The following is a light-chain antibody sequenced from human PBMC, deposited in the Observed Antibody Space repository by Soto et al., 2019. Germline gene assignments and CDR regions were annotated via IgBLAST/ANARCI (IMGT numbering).Light chain of an antibody. CDR2: DVF. CDR3: GIFATFRTL. CDR1: SNDIGGSMS. V-gene: IGLV2-14*03. Sequence: QSALTQPASVSGSPGQSITISCTGTSNDIGGSMSVSWYQQPPGKAPKLLIYDVFNRPSGVSNRFSGSKSGNTASLTISGLQAEDEADYYCGIFATFRTLFGGGTKLTVL. J-gene: IGLJ2*01.